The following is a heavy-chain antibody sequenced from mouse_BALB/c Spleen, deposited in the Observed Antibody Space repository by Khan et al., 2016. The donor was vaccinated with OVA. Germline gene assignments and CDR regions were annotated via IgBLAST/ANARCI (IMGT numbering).Heavy chain of an antibody. CDR2: ISSGGDYT. Sequence: EVELVESGGDLVKPGGSLKLSCAASGFTFSSYSMSWVRQTPDKRLEWVATISSGGDYTYYPDNLKGRFTITRDNAYNTLYLQMSSLTSEDTAMDYCASSLTGSFAYWGQGTLVTVSA. CDR1: GFTFSSYS. CDR3: ASSLTGSFAY. D-gene: IGHD4-1*01. V-gene: IGHV5-6*01. J-gene: IGHJ3*01.